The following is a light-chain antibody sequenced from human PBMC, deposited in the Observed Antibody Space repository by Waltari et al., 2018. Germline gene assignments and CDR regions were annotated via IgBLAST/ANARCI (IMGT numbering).Light chain of an antibody. V-gene: IGKV3-11*01. CDR1: QSIGSQ. Sequence: EIVLTQSPATLSFSPGESAALACRASQSIGSQLAWYQQRPGQAPRLLIDDTSNRATGIPARFSGSGSGTDFTLTISSLQFEDSAVYYCQQRSNWPLTFGGGTKVEIK. CDR3: QQRSNWPLT. J-gene: IGKJ4*01. CDR2: DTS.